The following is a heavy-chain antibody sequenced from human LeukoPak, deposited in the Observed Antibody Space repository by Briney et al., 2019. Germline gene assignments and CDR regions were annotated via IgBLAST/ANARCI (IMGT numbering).Heavy chain of an antibody. J-gene: IGHJ4*02. CDR2: ISSPDTTT. V-gene: IGHV3-48*04. D-gene: IGHD1-26*01. CDR3: AREPGGVGAVDY. Sequence: GGSLRLSCAASGFTLSNYAMSWVRQAPGKGLEWVSYISSPDTTTYYADSVKGRFTISRDNAKNSLYLQMNSLRAEDTAVYYCAREPGGVGAVDYWGQGTLVTVSS. CDR1: GFTLSNYA.